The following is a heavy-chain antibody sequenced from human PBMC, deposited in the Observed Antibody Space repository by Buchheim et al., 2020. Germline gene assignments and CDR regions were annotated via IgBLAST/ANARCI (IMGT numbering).Heavy chain of an antibody. CDR1: GFTFSTSA. D-gene: IGHD4-17*01. CDR3: AKALGSYGDYYFDY. V-gene: IGHV3-23*01. Sequence: EVQLLESGGGLIQPGGSLRLSCAASGFTFSTSAMGWVRQAPGEGLEWVSSVTSGGASTYYADSVKGRFTISRDNSKNTLYLQMNSLRAEDTAVYSCAKALGSYGDYYFDYWAQGTL. CDR2: VTSGGAST. J-gene: IGHJ4*02.